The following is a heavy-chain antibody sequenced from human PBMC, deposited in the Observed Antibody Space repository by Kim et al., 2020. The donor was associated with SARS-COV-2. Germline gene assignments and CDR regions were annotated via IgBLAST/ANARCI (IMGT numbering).Heavy chain of an antibody. CDR2: MYSGDGT. J-gene: IGHJ6*02. CDR3: ARGEPTGYYHNYAMDV. D-gene: IGHD1-1*01. CDR1: GFTVSSNY. V-gene: IGHV3-53*01. Sequence: GGSLRLSCAASGFTVSSNYMTWVRQAPGKGLEWVSLMYSGDGTYYAASVKGRFTVSRDHSKNTLYLQMNSLRAEDTAVYFCARGEPTGYYHNYAMDVWGQGTTVTVSS.